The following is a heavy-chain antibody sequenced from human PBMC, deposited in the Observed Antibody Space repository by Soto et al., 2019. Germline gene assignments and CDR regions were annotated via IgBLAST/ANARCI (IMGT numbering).Heavy chain of an antibody. CDR3: ARSWGYLDY. CDR1: GFIVRSNY. CDR2: LYSGGDT. J-gene: IGHJ4*02. Sequence: GGSLRLSCAASGFIVRSNYMSWVRQAPGKGLEWVSVLYSGGDTDYAVSVQGRFTISRDNSKNTLYLQMNSLRAEDTAVYYCARSWGYLDYWGQGTLVTVSS. V-gene: IGHV3-53*01. D-gene: IGHD3-16*01.